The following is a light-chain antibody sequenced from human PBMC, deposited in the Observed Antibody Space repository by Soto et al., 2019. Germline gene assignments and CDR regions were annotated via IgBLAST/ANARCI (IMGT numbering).Light chain of an antibody. J-gene: IGKJ3*01. Sequence: EIVMTQSPATLSLSPGERATLSCRASESVSRKLAWYQQKPGQAPRLLIHGASTRATGIPARFSGSGSGTVFSLTISSLQSDDFEVHYCQPYESWPFTLAPGTNVDIK. CDR1: ESVSRK. V-gene: IGKV3-15*01. CDR2: GAS. CDR3: QPYESWPFT.